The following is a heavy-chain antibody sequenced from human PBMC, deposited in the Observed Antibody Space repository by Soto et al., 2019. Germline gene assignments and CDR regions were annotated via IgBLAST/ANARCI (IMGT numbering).Heavy chain of an antibody. D-gene: IGHD5-18*01. J-gene: IGHJ4*02. Sequence: PSETLSHTCTVSGGSISSSSYYWGWIRQPPGKGLEWIGSIYYSGSTYYNPSLKSRVTISVDTSKNQFSLKLSSVTAADTAVYCCARRPHSYGYGYWGQGTLVTVSS. CDR2: IYYSGST. CDR3: ARRPHSYGYGY. CDR1: GGSISSSSYY. V-gene: IGHV4-39*01.